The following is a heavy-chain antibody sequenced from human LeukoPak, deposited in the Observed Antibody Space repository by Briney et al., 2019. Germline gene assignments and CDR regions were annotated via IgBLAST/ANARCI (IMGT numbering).Heavy chain of an antibody. Sequence: GGSLRLSCAASGFSFSSYAMRWVRQAPGKGLEWVSTLTASGAGAYYADSVKGRFTISRDNSKNTLYLQMNSLRAEDTAIYYCAKAARTLGGAFDIWGHGTMVTVSS. CDR3: AKAARTLGGAFDI. CDR1: GFSFSSYA. V-gene: IGHV3-23*01. D-gene: IGHD1-26*01. CDR2: LTASGAGA. J-gene: IGHJ3*02.